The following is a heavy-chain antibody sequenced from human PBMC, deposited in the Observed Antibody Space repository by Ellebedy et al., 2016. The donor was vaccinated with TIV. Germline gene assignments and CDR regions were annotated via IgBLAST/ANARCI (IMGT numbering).Heavy chain of an antibody. CDR3: ARTGYTGSGGHFDF. V-gene: IGHV1-18*04. D-gene: IGHD5-12*01. CDR1: GYKFNTFG. J-gene: IGHJ4*02. CDR2: ISAFNGDT. Sequence: AASVKVSCKASGYKFNTFGIGWVGQAPGQGLEWTGWISAFNGDTNYAQKAQGRVTMTTAPSPSTAYMELRNLRSDDTAVNYCARTGYTGSGGHFDFWGQGTPVTVSS.